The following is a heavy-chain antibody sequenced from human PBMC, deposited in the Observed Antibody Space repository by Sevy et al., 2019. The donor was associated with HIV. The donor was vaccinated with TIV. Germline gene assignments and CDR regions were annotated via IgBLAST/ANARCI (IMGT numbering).Heavy chain of an antibody. D-gene: IGHD1-26*01. CDR2: ISYDGRNE. J-gene: IGHJ4*02. CDR1: GFTFSRYV. CDR3: VRERGLGATTAGSGFNN. Sequence: GGSLRLSCAASGFTFSRYVLHWVRQAPGKGLEWVAVISYDGRNEYYADSVKGRFTISRDNSKNTLNLQMNSLKSEDTAVYYCVRERGLGATTAGSGFNNWGQGTLVTVSS. V-gene: IGHV3-30*04.